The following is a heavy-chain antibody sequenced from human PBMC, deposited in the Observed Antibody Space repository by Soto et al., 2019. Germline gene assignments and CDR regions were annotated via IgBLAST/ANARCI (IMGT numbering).Heavy chain of an antibody. Sequence: GGSLRLSCAASGFTFSSYAMSWVRQAPGKGLEWASAISGSGGSTYYADSVKGRFTISRDNSKNTLYLQMNSLRAEDTAVYYCAKDPRDTAAGGHYYYYYYGMDVWGQGTTVTVSS. D-gene: IGHD5-18*01. CDR3: AKDPRDTAAGGHYYYYYYGMDV. V-gene: IGHV3-23*01. J-gene: IGHJ6*02. CDR2: ISGSGGST. CDR1: GFTFSSYA.